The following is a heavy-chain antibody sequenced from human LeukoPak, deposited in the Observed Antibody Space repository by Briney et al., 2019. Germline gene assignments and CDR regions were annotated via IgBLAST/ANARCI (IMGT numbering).Heavy chain of an antibody. D-gene: IGHD6-19*01. CDR3: ARGFRTLGDDQWLQEVGGDFDY. CDR1: GVTINGFY. V-gene: IGHV4-34*01. CDR2: TNHSGTT. J-gene: IGHJ4*02. Sequence: SENLSLTGAGYGVTINGFYWSWHRKPPGQGREGRGETNHSGTTNYNPSRRSRVTISVYPAKIHFSLKLSSVTAADTAVYYCARGFRTLGDDQWLQEVGGDFDYWGQGTLVTVSS.